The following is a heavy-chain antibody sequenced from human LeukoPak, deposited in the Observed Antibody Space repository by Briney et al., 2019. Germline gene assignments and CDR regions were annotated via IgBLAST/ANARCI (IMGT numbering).Heavy chain of an antibody. D-gene: IGHD6-13*01. CDR2: ISGSGGST. CDR3: AKKNAASANYYYYGMDV. J-gene: IGHJ6*02. V-gene: IGHV3-23*01. CDR1: GLTFSSYA. Sequence: GGSLRLSCAASGLTFSSYAMSWVRQAPGKGLEWVSAISGSGGSTSYADSVKGRFTISRDNSKNTLYLQMNSLRAEDTAVYYCAKKNAASANYYYYGMDVWGQGTTVTVSS.